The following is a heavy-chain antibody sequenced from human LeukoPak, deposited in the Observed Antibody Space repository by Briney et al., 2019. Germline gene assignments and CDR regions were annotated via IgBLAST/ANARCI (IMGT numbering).Heavy chain of an antibody. CDR3: ARAFCVGECFVLHIFFDS. Sequence: SETLSLTCTVSGGSISSSSYYLAWTRQPPGKGLEWIGSMYYSGSTYYNPSLKSRVTISVDTSKNHFSLNLRSMQASDTAVYYCARAFCVGECFVLHIFFDSWGQGTLVTVSS. V-gene: IGHV4-39*02. J-gene: IGHJ4*02. CDR2: MYYSGST. CDR1: GGSISSSSYY. D-gene: IGHD2-21*01.